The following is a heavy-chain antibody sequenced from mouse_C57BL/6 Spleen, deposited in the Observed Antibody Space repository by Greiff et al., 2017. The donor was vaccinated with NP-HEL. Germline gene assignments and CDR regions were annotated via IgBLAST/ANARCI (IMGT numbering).Heavy chain of an antibody. V-gene: IGHV1-82*01. J-gene: IGHJ2*01. CDR2: IYPGDGDT. CDR3: ARWVYGSSYVFDY. Sequence: QVQLQQSGPELVKPGASVKISCKASGYAFSSSWMNWVKQRPGKGLEWIGRIYPGDGDTNYNGKFKGKATLTADKSSSTAYMQLSSLTSEDSAVYVCARWVYGSSYVFDYWGQGTTLTVSS. CDR1: GYAFSSSW. D-gene: IGHD1-1*01.